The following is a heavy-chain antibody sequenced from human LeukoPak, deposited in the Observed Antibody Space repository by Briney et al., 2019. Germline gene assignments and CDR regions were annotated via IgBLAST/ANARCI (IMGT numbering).Heavy chain of an antibody. CDR2: IYPGDSDT. CDR3: ARLPRGSGSAGDY. CDR1: GYSFTNYW. J-gene: IGHJ4*02. D-gene: IGHD1-26*01. V-gene: IGHV5-51*01. Sequence: GESLKISCKASGYSFTNYWIVWVRQMPGKGLGWMGIIYPGDSDTRYSPSFQGQVTISADKSISTAYLQWSSLKASDTAMYYCARLPRGSGSAGDYWGQGTLVTVSS.